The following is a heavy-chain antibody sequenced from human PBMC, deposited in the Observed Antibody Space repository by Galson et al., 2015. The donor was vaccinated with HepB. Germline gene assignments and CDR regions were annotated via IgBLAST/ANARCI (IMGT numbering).Heavy chain of an antibody. V-gene: IGHV4-39*01. CDR3: ARTRPSYYDILTGYYRGDGYMDV. J-gene: IGHJ6*03. Sequence: TLSLTCTVSGGSISSSSYYWGWIRQPPGKGLEWIGSIYYSGSTYYNPSLKSRVTISVDTSKNQFSLKLSSVTAADTAVYYCARTRPSYYDILTGYYRGDGYMDVWGKGTTVTVSS. D-gene: IGHD3-9*01. CDR1: GGSISSSSYY. CDR2: IYYSGST.